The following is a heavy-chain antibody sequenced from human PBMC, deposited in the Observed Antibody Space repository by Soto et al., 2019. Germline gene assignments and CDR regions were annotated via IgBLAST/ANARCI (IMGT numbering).Heavy chain of an antibody. V-gene: IGHV4-34*01. CDR3: RLVDTAMVDY. CDR2: INHSGST. CDR1: GGSFSGYY. Sequence: QVQLQQWGAGLLKPSETLSLTCAVYGGSFSGYYWSWIRQPPGKGLEWIGEINHSGSTNYNPSLKSRVTISVDTSKNQFSLKLSSVTAADTAVYYCRLVDTAMVDYWGQETLVTVSS. J-gene: IGHJ4*02. D-gene: IGHD5-18*01.